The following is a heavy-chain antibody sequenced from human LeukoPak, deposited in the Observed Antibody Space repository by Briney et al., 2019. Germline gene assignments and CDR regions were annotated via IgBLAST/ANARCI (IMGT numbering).Heavy chain of an antibody. Sequence: GASVKVSCKASGYTFTSYYMHWVRQAPGQRLEWMGWINAGNGNTKYSQKFQGRVTITRDTSASTAYMELSSLRSEDTAVYYCASLPYCTNGVCPWDWFDPWGQGTLVTVSS. CDR2: INAGNGNT. J-gene: IGHJ5*02. V-gene: IGHV1-3*01. D-gene: IGHD2-8*01. CDR1: GYTFTSYY. CDR3: ASLPYCTNGVCPWDWFDP.